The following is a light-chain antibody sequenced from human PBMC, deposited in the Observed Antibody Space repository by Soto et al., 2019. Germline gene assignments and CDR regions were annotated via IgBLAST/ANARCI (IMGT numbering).Light chain of an antibody. Sequence: EIVLTQSPGTLSLSPGERATLSCRASQSVSSSYLAWYQQEPGQAPRLLIYGASSRATGIPDRFSGSRSGPDFTLTISSLQPEDFATYYCQQSYSSPPTFGQGTKVDIK. CDR2: GAS. CDR1: QSVSSSY. CDR3: QQSYSSPPT. V-gene: IGKV3-20*01. J-gene: IGKJ1*01.